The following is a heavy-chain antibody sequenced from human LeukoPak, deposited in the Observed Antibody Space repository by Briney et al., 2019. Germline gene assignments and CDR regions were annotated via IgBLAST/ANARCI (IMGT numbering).Heavy chain of an antibody. Sequence: ASETLSLTCTVSGGSVSSYYWSWIRQPPGKGLEWIGYIYYSGSTNYNPSLKSRVTISVDTSKNQFSLKLSSVTAADTAVYYCARRRDGYNGGNRFWFDPWGQGTLVTVSS. CDR3: ARRRDGYNGGNRFWFDP. CDR1: GGSVSSYY. CDR2: IYYSGST. V-gene: IGHV4-59*08. J-gene: IGHJ5*02. D-gene: IGHD5-24*01.